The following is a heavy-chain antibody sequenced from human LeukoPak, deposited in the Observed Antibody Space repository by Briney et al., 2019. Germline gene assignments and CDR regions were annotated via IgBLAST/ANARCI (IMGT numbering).Heavy chain of an antibody. CDR3: ARVSGSNYDFWSGYYIHYYGMDV. D-gene: IGHD3-3*01. CDR1: GFTFSDYY. J-gene: IGHJ6*02. V-gene: IGHV3-11*06. CDR2: ISSSSSYI. Sequence: GGSLRLSCAASGFTFSDYYMSWIRQAPGKGLEWVSSISSSSSYIYYADSVKGRFTISRDNAKNSLYLQMNSLRAEDTAVYYCARVSGSNYDFWSGYYIHYYGMDVWGQGTTVTVSS.